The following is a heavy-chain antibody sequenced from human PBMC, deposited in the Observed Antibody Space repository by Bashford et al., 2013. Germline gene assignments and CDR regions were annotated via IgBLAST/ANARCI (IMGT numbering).Heavy chain of an antibody. V-gene: IGHV3-48*03. CDR2: ISSDGSTI. Sequence: VRQAPGKGLEWVSYISSDGSTIYYTDSVEGRFTISRDNAKSSLFLQMNSLRVEDTAVYYCVRITHGNWGQGTLVTVSS. J-gene: IGHJ4*02. CDR3: VRITHGN. D-gene: IGHD1-14*01.